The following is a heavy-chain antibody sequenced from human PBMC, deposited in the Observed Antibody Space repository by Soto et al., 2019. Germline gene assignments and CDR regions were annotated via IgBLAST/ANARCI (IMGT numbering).Heavy chain of an antibody. V-gene: IGHV3-21*01. D-gene: IGHD2-2*02. CDR1: GFTFSSYS. CDR2: ISSSSSYI. CDR3: ARDGPVPAAIDYYYYYMDV. J-gene: IGHJ6*03. Sequence: EVQLVESGGGLVKPGGSLRLSCAASGFTFSSYSMNWVRQAPGKGLEWVSSISSSSSYIYYADSVKGRFTISRDNAKNSLYLQMNSLRAEDTAVYYCARDGPVPAAIDYYYYYMDVWGKGTTVTVSS.